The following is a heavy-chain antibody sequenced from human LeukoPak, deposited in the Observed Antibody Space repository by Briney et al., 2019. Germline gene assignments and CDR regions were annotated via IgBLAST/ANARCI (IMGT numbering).Heavy chain of an antibody. J-gene: IGHJ4*02. V-gene: IGHV3-7*01. CDR3: ARGGNWGSFDY. Sequence: GGSLRLSCAASGFTFSSYWMSWVRRAPGKGLEWVATIKQDGSDKYYVDSVKGRFTISRDNAKNSLCLQMNSLRAEDTAVYYCARGGNWGSFDYWGQGTLVTVSS. D-gene: IGHD7-27*01. CDR2: IKQDGSDK. CDR1: GFTFSSYW.